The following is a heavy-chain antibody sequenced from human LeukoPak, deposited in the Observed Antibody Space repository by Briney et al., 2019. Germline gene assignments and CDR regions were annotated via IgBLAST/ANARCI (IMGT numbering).Heavy chain of an antibody. CDR1: GYSFTSYW. CDR3: ARAPSGAIWFGELLWCYFDY. Sequence: GESLKISCKGSGYSFTSYWIGWVRQMPGKGLEWMGIIYPGDSDTRYSPSFQGQVTISADKSISTAYLQWSSPKASDTAMYYCARAPSGAIWFGELLWCYFDYWGQGTLVTVSS. D-gene: IGHD3-10*01. CDR2: IYPGDSDT. V-gene: IGHV5-51*01. J-gene: IGHJ4*02.